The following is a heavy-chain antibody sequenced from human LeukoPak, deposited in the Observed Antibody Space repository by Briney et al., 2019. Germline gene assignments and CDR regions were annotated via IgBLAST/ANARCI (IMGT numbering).Heavy chain of an antibody. J-gene: IGHJ5*02. CDR2: INHSGST. V-gene: IGHV4-34*01. Sequence: KPSETLSLTCAVYGGSFSGYYWSWIRQPPGKGLEWIGEINHSGSTNYNPSLKSRVTISVDTSKNQFSLKLSSVTAADTAVYYCARGRYYYDSSGNWFDPWGQGTLVTVSS. CDR1: GGSFSGYY. D-gene: IGHD3-22*01. CDR3: ARGRYYYDSSGNWFDP.